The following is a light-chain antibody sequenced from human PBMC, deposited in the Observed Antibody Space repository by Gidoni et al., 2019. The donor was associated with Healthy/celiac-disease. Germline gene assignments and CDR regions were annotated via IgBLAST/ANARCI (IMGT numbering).Light chain of an antibody. CDR1: QCISSY. Sequence: DIQLTQSPSFLSAAVGDRVTITCRARQCISSYLSWYQQQPGKAPKLLIYASSTLQSVVPSRFSGSGSGSEFTLTISSLQPEDFATDYCQQRNSYPLFTFGPGTKVDIK. CDR3: QQRNSYPLFT. J-gene: IGKJ3*01. V-gene: IGKV1-9*01. CDR2: ASS.